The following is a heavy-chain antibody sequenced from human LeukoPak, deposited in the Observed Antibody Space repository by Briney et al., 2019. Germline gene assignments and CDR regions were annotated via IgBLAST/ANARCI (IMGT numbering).Heavy chain of an antibody. J-gene: IGHJ2*01. Sequence: PGGSLRLSCAASGFTFSDYYMSWIRQAPGKGLEWVSYISSSGSTIYYADSVKGRFTISRDNAKNSLYLQMNSLRAEDTAVYYCARLAAAAGNWYFDLWGRGTLVTVSS. V-gene: IGHV3-11*01. CDR3: ARLAAAAGNWYFDL. D-gene: IGHD6-13*01. CDR2: ISSSGSTI. CDR1: GFTFSDYY.